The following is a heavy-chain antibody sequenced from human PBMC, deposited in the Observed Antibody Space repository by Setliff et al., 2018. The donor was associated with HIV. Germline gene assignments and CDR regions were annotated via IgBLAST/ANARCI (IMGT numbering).Heavy chain of an antibody. D-gene: IGHD6-19*01. J-gene: IGHJ5*02. CDR3: ARDRSSGWSKDWFDT. CDR2: IYISGST. CDR1: GGSISSYY. Sequence: SETLSLTCTVSGGSISSYYWSWIRQPAGKGQEWIGHIYISGSTNYNPSFNSRVTMSVDTSKNQFSLRLTSVTAADTAMYHCARDRSSGWSKDWFDTWGQGILVTVSS. V-gene: IGHV4-4*07.